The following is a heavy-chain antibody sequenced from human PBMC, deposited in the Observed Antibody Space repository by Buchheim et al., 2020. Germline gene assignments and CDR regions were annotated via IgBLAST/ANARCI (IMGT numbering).Heavy chain of an antibody. Sequence: QVQLVQSGAEVKKPGASVKVSCKASGYTFTGYYMHWVRQAPGQGLEWMGWINPNSGGPNYAQKFQGRVTITRDTSISPASMELSRLRSDDTAVDYCARAGSGWPFDYWGQGTL. V-gene: IGHV1-2*02. J-gene: IGHJ4*02. CDR2: INPNSGGP. CDR3: ARAGSGWPFDY. D-gene: IGHD6-19*01. CDR1: GYTFTGYY.